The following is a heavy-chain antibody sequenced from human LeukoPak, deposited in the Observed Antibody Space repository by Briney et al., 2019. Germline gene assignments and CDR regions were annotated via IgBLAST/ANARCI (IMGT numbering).Heavy chain of an antibody. CDR1: GGSISSYY. D-gene: IGHD2-2*01. CDR3: AISRGDYQLLNFDY. V-gene: IGHV4-59*01. J-gene: IGHJ4*02. CDR2: MYSSGAT. Sequence: SETLSLTCTVSGGSISSYYWSWIRQPPGKGLEWIGYMYSSGATNYNSSLKSRVTISIDTSKNQFSLRLTSVTAADTAVYYCAISRGDYQLLNFDYWGQGTLVTVSS.